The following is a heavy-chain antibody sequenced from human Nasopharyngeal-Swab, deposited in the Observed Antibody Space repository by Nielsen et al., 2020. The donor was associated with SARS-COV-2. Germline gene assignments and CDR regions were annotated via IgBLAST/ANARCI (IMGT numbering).Heavy chain of an antibody. CDR2: IPYDGSNK. CDR1: GFTFSSSA. V-gene: IGHV3-30-3*01. Sequence: GGSLRLSCAASGFTFSSSAMHWVRQAPGKGLEWVAVIPYDGSNKHFADSVKGRFTISRDNSKNTLYLQMNSLRAEDTAVYYCASPPLDSSGYYYGFHYWGRGTLVTVSS. D-gene: IGHD3-22*01. CDR3: ASPPLDSSGYYYGFHY. J-gene: IGHJ4*02.